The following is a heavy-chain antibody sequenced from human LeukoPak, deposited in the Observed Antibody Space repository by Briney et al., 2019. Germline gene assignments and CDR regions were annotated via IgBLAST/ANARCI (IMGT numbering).Heavy chain of an antibody. D-gene: IGHD3-10*01. CDR3: ARDLITMVRGVIIRWFDP. CDR2: NYHSGST. J-gene: IGHJ5*02. Sequence: SGTLSLTCAVSGGSISSSNWWSWVRQPPGKGLEWIGENYHSGSTNYNPSLKSRVTISVDKSKNQFSLKLSSVTAADTAVYYCARDLITMVRGVIIRWFDPWGQGTLVTVSS. V-gene: IGHV4-4*02. CDR1: GGSISSSNW.